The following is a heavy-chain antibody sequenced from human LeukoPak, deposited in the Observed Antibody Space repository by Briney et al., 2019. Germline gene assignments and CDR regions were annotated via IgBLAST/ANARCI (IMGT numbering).Heavy chain of an antibody. D-gene: IGHD1-1*01. Sequence: ATSVKVSCKASGYTFTSYYMHWVRQAPGQGLEWMGIINPSGGSTSYAQKFQGRVTMTRDTSTSTVYMELSSLRSEDTAVYYCAGHLGHWNGLDYWGQGTLVTVSS. J-gene: IGHJ4*02. CDR2: INPSGGST. CDR3: AGHLGHWNGLDY. CDR1: GYTFTSYY. V-gene: IGHV1-46*01.